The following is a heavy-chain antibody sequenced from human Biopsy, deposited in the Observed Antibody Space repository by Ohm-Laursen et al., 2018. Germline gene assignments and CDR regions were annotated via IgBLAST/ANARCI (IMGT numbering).Heavy chain of an antibody. CDR2: IFTSGST. CDR1: GASISDYY. J-gene: IGHJ3*02. V-gene: IGHV4-4*07. CDR3: AKHGSGWTGDDAFHI. D-gene: IGHD6-19*01. Sequence: GTLSLTCAVSGASISDYYCVWIRQPAGKGLEWIGLIFTSGSTTYNPSLRSRTTMSVDTSKNQFSLKLTSVTAADTAVYYCAKHGSGWTGDDAFHIWGQGTMVTVSS.